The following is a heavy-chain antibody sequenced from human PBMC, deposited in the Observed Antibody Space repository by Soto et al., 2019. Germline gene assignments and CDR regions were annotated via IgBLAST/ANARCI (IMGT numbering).Heavy chain of an antibody. CDR2: ISAYNGNT. Sequence: ASVKVSCKASGYTFTSYGISWVRQAPGQGLEWMGWISAYNGNTNYAQKLQGRVTMTTDTSTSTAYMELRSLRSDDTAVYYCARDPNMVYAIRVLDYWGQGTLVTVSS. J-gene: IGHJ4*02. V-gene: IGHV1-18*01. CDR3: ARDPNMVYAIRVLDY. D-gene: IGHD2-8*01. CDR1: GYTFTSYG.